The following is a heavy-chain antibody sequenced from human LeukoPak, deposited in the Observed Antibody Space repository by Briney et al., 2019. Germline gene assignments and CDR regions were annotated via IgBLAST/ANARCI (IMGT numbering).Heavy chain of an antibody. V-gene: IGHV4-39*02. CDR1: GGSISSSSYY. CDR3: ARDYGDYEDFWYFDL. CDR2: IYYSGST. D-gene: IGHD4-17*01. Sequence: PSETLSLTCTVSGGSISSSSYYWGWIRQPPGKGLEWIGSIYYSGSTYYNPSLKSRVTISVDTSKNQFSLKLSSVTAADTAVYYCARDYGDYEDFWYFDLWGRGTLVTVSS. J-gene: IGHJ2*01.